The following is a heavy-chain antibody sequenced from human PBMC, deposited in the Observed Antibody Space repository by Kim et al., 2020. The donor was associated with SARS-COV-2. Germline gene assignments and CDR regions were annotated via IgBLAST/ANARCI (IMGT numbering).Heavy chain of an antibody. D-gene: IGHD1-26*01. V-gene: IGHV5-51*01. J-gene: IGHJ5*02. CDR2: IYPADSDT. CDR3: ARQSGRGLWFDT. Sequence: GESLKISCKGSGYTFTSYWIAWVRQMPGRGLEWMGIIYPADSDTRYSPSFQGQVHISADKSINTAYLQWSSLKASDTAVYYCARQSGRGLWFDTWGQGTLVTVPS. CDR1: GYTFTSYW.